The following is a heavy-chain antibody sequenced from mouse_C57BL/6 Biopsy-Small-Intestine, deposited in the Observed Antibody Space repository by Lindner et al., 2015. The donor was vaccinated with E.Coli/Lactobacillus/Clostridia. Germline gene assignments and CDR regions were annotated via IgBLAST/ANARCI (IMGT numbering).Heavy chain of an antibody. J-gene: IGHJ3*01. Sequence: VQLQESGAELVKPGASVRLSCTASGFNIKDYFMHWVKQRPEQDLEWIGRIDPEDGETKYAPKFQGKATIKTDTSSNTAYLQLSSLTFEDTAAYYCARGDDYLFTYWGQGTLVTVSA. CDR1: GFNIKDYF. D-gene: IGHD2-4*01. CDR2: IDPEDGET. CDR3: ARGDDYLFTY. V-gene: IGHV14-2*01.